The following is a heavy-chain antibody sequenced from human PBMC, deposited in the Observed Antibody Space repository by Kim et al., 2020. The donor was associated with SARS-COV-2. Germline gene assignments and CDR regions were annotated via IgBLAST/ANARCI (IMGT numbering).Heavy chain of an antibody. V-gene: IGHV3-15*01. CDR2: VKSKTDGGTT. Sequence: GGSLRLSCAASGFTFRNAWMSWVRQAPGKGLEWVGRVKSKTDGGTTDYAAPVKGRFSISRDDSENTLYLQMNSLKIEDTAVYFCTGDDYLWGTYRPWGQGTLVTVSS. CDR3: TGDDYLWGTYRP. J-gene: IGHJ4*02. D-gene: IGHD3-16*02. CDR1: GFTFRNAW.